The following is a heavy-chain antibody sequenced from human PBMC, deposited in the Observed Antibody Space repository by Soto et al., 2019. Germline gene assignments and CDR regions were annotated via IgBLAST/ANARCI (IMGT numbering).Heavy chain of an antibody. CDR1: GGTFSSYA. J-gene: IGHJ4*02. V-gene: IGHV1-69*13. CDR3: ARGKTGTYMFDY. CDR2: IIPIFGTA. Sequence: SVKVSCKASGGTFSSYAISWVRQAPGQGLEWMGGIIPIFGTANYAQKFQGRVTITADESTSTAYMELSSLRSEDTAVYYCARGKTGTYMFDYWGQGNLVTVSS. D-gene: IGHD1-7*01.